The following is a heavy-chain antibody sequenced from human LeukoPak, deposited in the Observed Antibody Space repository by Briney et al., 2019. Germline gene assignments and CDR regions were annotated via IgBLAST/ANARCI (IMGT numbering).Heavy chain of an antibody. J-gene: IGHJ4*02. Sequence: SETLSLTCTVSGGSISSYHWSWIRQPPGKGLEWIGYIYYSGSTNYNPSLKSRATISVDTSKNQFSLKLSSVTAADTAVYYCARGPNWNYFDYWGQGTLVTVSS. D-gene: IGHD1-20*01. V-gene: IGHV4-59*01. CDR2: IYYSGST. CDR3: ARGPNWNYFDY. CDR1: GGSISSYH.